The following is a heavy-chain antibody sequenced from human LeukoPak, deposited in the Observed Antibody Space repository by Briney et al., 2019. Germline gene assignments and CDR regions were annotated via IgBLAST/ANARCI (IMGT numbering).Heavy chain of an antibody. J-gene: IGHJ4*02. CDR3: AGIAAAGTVV. V-gene: IGHV4-39*01. CDR1: GGSISSSSYY. D-gene: IGHD6-13*01. Sequence: SETLSLTCTVSGGSISSSSYYWGWIRQPPGKGLEWIGSIYYSGSTYYNPSLKSRVAISVDTSKNQFSLKLSSVTAADTAVYYCAGIAAAGTVVWGQGTLVTVSS. CDR2: IYYSGST.